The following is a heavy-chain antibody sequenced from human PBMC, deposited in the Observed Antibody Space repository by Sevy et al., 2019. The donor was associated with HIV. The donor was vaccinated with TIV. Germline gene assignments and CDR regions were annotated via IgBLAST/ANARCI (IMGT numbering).Heavy chain of an antibody. CDR2: IMPSGIT. D-gene: IGHD1-26*01. CDR3: ARGQWEHPF. CDR1: GGSLSGYY. V-gene: IGHV4-34*01. J-gene: IGHJ4*02. Sequence: SETPSLTCAVYGGSLSGYYWSWIRQPPGKGLEWIGEIMPSGITNYNPSLKSRVSISIDTSKNQFSLKVNSVTAADTAIYYCARGQWEHPFWGQGTQVTVSS.